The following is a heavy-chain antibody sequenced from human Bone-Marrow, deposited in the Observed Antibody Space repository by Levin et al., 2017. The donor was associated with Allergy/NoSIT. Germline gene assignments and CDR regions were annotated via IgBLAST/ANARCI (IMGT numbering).Heavy chain of an antibody. CDR1: GFTFSSYW. V-gene: IGHV3-7*03. CDR3: ARVAFMYGDFLDY. CDR2: IKQDGSEK. D-gene: IGHD4-17*01. Sequence: GESLKISCAASGFTFSSYWMSWVRQAPGKGLEWVANIKQDGSEKYYVDSVKGRFTISRDNAKNSLYLQMNSLRAEDTAVYYCARVAFMYGDFLDYWGQGTLVTVSS. J-gene: IGHJ4*02.